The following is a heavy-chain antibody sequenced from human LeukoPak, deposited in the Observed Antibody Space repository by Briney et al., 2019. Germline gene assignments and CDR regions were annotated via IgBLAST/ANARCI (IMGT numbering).Heavy chain of an antibody. J-gene: IGHJ5*02. CDR3: ARRGYSSSWGEIRWFDP. V-gene: IGHV3-48*03. Sequence: GGFLRLACAASGFTFSDYEMNWVRQTPGTGLEWLASISGSGQAIYHAGSVEGRFTISRDNAKNSLYLQMNGLSAEDTAVYFCARRGYSSSWGEIRWFDPWGQGTLVTVSS. CDR1: GFTFSDYE. CDR2: ISGSGQAI. D-gene: IGHD6-13*01.